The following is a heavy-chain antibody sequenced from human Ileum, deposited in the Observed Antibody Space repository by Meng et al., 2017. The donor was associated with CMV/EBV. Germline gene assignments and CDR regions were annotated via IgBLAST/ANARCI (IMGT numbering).Heavy chain of an antibody. J-gene: IGHJ4*02. CDR3: ARGNYRYYDSSGYCLDY. D-gene: IGHD3-22*01. CDR1: YTFTDFY. CDR2: LNPNSGGT. Sequence: YTFTDFYIHWVRQAPGRGLEWMGWLNPNSGGTNYAQKFQGRISMTRDTSISTAYMELSSLTSDDTAVYYCARGNYRYYDSSGYCLDYWGQGTLVTVSS. V-gene: IGHV1-2*02.